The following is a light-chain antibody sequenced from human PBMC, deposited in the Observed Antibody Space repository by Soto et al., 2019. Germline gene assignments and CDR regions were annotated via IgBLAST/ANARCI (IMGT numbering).Light chain of an antibody. CDR3: SSFESSSTPNV. CDR2: GVS. V-gene: IGLV2-14*03. J-gene: IGLJ1*01. CDR1: SSDIGGYNH. Sequence: QSALTQPASVSGSPGQSITISCTGTSSDIGGYNHVSWYQQYPGKAPKLMISGVSDRPSGVSNRFSGSKSGNTASLTSSGLQVEDEADYYCSSFESSSTPNVFGTGTKLTVL.